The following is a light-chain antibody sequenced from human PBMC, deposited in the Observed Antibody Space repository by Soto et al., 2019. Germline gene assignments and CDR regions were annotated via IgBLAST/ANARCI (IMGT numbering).Light chain of an antibody. CDR1: SSNIGNNY. CDR3: ATWDISLSSVV. Sequence: QSVLTQPPSVSAAPGQKVTISCSGSSSNIGNNYVSWYVHVPGTAPKLLIYDSNRLPSGIPDRFSGSKSGTSATLGITGLQTGDEADYYCATWDISLSSVVFGGGTKLTVL. V-gene: IGLV1-51*01. CDR2: DSN. J-gene: IGLJ2*01.